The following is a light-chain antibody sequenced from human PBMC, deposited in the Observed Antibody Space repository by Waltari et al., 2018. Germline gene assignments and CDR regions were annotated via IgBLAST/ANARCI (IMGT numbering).Light chain of an antibody. CDR3: ATWDNTLRDVV. CDR2: DNK. J-gene: IGLJ2*01. V-gene: IGLV1-51*01. Sequence: HHRPGAAPKLLIYDNKKRPSGIPDRFSASKSGTSATLDITGLQSGDEADYYCATWDNTLRDVVFGGGTKLSVL.